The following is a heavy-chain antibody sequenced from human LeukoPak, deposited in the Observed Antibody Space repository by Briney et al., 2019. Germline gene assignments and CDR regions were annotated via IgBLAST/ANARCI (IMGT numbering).Heavy chain of an antibody. D-gene: IGHD6-19*01. Sequence: GGSLRLSCAASGFTFSNYAMSWVRQAPGKGLEWVSAISGGGGSADYADSVKGRFTISRDNSKDTLYLQMNSLRAEDTAVYYCAIAPARPGYSSGWSDYWGQETLVTVSP. CDR2: ISGGGGSA. J-gene: IGHJ4*02. CDR3: AIAPARPGYSSGWSDY. CDR1: GFTFSNYA. V-gene: IGHV3-23*01.